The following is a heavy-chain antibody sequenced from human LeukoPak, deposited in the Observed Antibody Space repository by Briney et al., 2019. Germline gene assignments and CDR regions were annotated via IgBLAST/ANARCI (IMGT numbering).Heavy chain of an antibody. D-gene: IGHD5-12*01. J-gene: IGHJ4*02. Sequence: KTGGSLRLSCAASGFTFSTYSMNWVRQAPGKGLEWVSSISSNNRYIYYADSVKGRFTISRDNAKNSLYLQMNSLRAEDTAVYYCARDRGYANDYWGQGTLVTVSS. CDR3: ARDRGYANDY. CDR1: GFTFSTYS. V-gene: IGHV3-21*01. CDR2: ISSNNRYI.